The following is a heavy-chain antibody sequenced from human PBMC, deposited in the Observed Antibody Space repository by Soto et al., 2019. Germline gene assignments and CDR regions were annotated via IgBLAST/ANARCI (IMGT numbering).Heavy chain of an antibody. CDR2: IYSAGSAGST. V-gene: IGHV3-53*01. CDR1: GFTVNNNY. CDR3: ARAPRGNYYFDS. Sequence: EVQLVESGGGLIQPGGSLRHSCAASGFTVNNNYMGWVRQAPGKGLQWVSVIYSAGSAGSTYYADSVKGRFTISRDNSKNTMYLQMTSLRAEDTAVYYCARAPRGNYYFDSWGQGTLVTVSS. J-gene: IGHJ4*02.